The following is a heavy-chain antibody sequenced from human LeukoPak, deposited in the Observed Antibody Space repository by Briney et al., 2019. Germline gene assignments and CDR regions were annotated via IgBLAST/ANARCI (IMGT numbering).Heavy chain of an antibody. CDR1: GGSISGYY. J-gene: IGHJ4*02. D-gene: IGHD6-19*01. V-gene: IGHV4-59*01. Sequence: SQTLSLTCTVSGGSISGYYWSWIRQPPGKGLEWIGYIHYSGSTNYNPSLKSRVTISVDTSKNQFSLKLSSVTAADTAIYYCARGGSKQWLVDDSWGQGTLVTVSS. CDR3: ARGGSKQWLVDDS. CDR2: IHYSGST.